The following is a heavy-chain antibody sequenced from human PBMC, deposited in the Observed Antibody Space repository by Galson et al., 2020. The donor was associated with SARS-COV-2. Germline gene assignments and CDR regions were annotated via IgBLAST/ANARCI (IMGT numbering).Heavy chain of an antibody. CDR2: INWNSGSI. Sequence: GGSLRLSCAASTFTFEHYAMHWARQAPGKGLEWVSGINWNSGSIGYADSVKGRFTISRDNANNSLYLQMNSLRAEDTALYYCVKDIGDYYDTSGYYGAFDLWGQGTLVTVS. J-gene: IGHJ3*01. CDR1: TFTFEHYA. CDR3: VKDIGDYYDTSGYYGAFDL. D-gene: IGHD3-22*01. V-gene: IGHV3-9*01.